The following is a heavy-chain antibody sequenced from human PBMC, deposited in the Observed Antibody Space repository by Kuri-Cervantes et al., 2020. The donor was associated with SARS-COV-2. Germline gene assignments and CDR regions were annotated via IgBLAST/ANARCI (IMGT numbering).Heavy chain of an antibody. Sequence: ASVKVSCKSSGYTFTGYYIHWVRQAPGQGLEWLGWINPKTGERNYVKKFQGRVTMTRDTSINTAYMELTSLRSDDTAVYYCATLIDYWGQGALVTVSS. CDR3: ATLIDY. J-gene: IGHJ4*02. V-gene: IGHV1-2*02. CDR2: INPKTGER. CDR1: GYTFTGYY.